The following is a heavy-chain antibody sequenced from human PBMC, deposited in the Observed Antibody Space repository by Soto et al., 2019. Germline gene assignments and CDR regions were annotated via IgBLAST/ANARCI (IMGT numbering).Heavy chain of an antibody. Sequence: EVQLVESGGGFVQPGGSLRLSCAASGFDFSNSWMHWVRQVPGKGLVWVSHINSDGSSTTYADSVKCRFTISRDNARTTVYLQLDSLRVEDTAVYYCARDKSYALAVWGQGTTVTVSS. CDR1: GFDFSNSW. D-gene: IGHD4-17*01. J-gene: IGHJ6*02. CDR3: ARDKSYALAV. CDR2: INSDGSST. V-gene: IGHV3-74*03.